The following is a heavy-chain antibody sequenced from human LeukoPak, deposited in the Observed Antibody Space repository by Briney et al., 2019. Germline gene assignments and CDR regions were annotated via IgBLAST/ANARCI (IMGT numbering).Heavy chain of an antibody. Sequence: GGSLRLSCAASGFTFSSYWMHWVRQAPGKGLVGVSRIGSDGSSTNYADSVKGRFTISRDNAKNTLHLRMNSLRAEDTAVYYCVRDLGIAVAPGYWGQGTLVTVSS. D-gene: IGHD6-19*01. J-gene: IGHJ4*02. CDR3: VRDLGIAVAPGY. CDR1: GFTFSSYW. CDR2: IGSDGSST. V-gene: IGHV3-74*01.